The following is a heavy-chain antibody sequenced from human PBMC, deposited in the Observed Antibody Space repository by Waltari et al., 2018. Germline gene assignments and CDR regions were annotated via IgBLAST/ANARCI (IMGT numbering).Heavy chain of an antibody. CDR2: ISGSRSTI. D-gene: IGHD1-26*01. CDR1: GFAFSRHS. J-gene: IGHJ4*02. CDR3: ATVGVENQWELLRYDY. Sequence: EVQLVESGGGLVQPGGSLRLSCEAYGFAFSRHSMNWVRQAPGKGLEGVSYISGSRSTIHYADSVKGRFTISRDNANNSLYLQMNSLRDEDTAVYYCATVGVENQWELLRYDYWGQGTLVTVSS. V-gene: IGHV3-48*02.